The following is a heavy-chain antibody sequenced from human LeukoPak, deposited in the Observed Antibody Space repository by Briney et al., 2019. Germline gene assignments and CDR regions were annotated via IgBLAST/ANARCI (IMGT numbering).Heavy chain of an antibody. CDR2: ISTYTGNA. V-gene: IGHV1-18*01. Sequence: ASVKVSCKASGYTFTSYGINWLRQAPGQGLEWMGWISTYTGNATYVQKLQGRVTMTTDTSTSTAYMELRSLRSDDTAVYYCARAPITVAGSALWYWGQGTLVTVSS. CDR1: GYTFTSYG. CDR3: ARAPITVAGSALWY. J-gene: IGHJ4*02. D-gene: IGHD6-19*01.